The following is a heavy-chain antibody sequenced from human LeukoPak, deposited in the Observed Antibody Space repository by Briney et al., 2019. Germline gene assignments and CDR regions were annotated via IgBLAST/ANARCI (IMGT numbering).Heavy chain of an antibody. CDR1: GGSFSGYY. D-gene: IGHD6-13*01. V-gene: IGHV4-34*01. CDR3: ARVGIAAAGTEGAV. J-gene: IGHJ6*02. CDR2: INHSGST. Sequence: SETLSLTCAVYGGSFSGYYWSWIRQPPGKGLEWIGEINHSGSTNYNPSLKSRVTISVDTSKNQFSLKLSSVTAADTAVYYCARVGIAAAGTEGAVWGQGTTVTVSS.